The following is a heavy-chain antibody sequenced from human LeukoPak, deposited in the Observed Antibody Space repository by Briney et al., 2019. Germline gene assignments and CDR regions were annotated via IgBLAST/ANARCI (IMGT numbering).Heavy chain of an antibody. J-gene: IGHJ5*01. CDR1: GYTFTGYY. V-gene: IGHV1-2*02. Sequence: GASVKVSCKASGYTFTGYYMHWVRQAPGQGLEWMGWINPNSGGTNFAQRFQGRVTMTRDTSISTAYMELSRLRSADTAVFYCAREDYYGSGGYYNALDSWGQGTLVTVSS. D-gene: IGHD3-10*01. CDR3: AREDYYGSGGYYNALDS. CDR2: INPNSGGT.